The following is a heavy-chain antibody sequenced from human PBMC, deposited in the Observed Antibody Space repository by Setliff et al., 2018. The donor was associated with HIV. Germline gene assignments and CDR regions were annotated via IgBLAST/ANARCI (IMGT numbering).Heavy chain of an antibody. CDR1: GYTFTNYY. CDR3: ARDAFDYTAYYYSYMDV. J-gene: IGHJ6*03. V-gene: IGHV1-46*01. D-gene: IGHD4-4*01. CDR2: INPSGGST. Sequence: ASVKVSCEASGYTFTNYYIHWVRQAPGQGLEWMGIINPSGGSTTYAQKFQGRVTMTRDTSTSTVYMELSSLRSEDTAVYYCARDAFDYTAYYYSYMDVWGKGTTVTVSS.